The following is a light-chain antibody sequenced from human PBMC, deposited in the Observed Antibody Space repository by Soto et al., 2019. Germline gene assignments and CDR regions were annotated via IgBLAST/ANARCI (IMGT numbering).Light chain of an antibody. Sequence: QSVLTQPASVSGSPVQAITISCTGTSSDIGGYNFVSWYQQYPVKAPKLLIYDVRNRPSGISNRFSGSKSDNTASLTISGLQAEDEADYYCNSYRAISTYGFGTGTKLTVL. V-gene: IGLV2-14*03. J-gene: IGLJ1*01. CDR2: DVR. CDR1: SSDIGGYNF. CDR3: NSYRAISTYG.